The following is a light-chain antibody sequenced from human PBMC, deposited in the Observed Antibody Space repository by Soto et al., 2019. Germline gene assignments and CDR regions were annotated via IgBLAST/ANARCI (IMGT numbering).Light chain of an antibody. J-gene: IGKJ5*01. V-gene: IGKV3-20*01. CDR2: GAS. Sequence: IVLTQSPGTLSLSPGERATLSCKTSQSVSNTYVAWYQQKPGQAPRLLIYGASSRATGIPDRFSGSGSGTDFTLTISRLEPEDFAVYYCQQYGSSSITFGQGTRLEI. CDR1: QSVSNTY. CDR3: QQYGSSSIT.